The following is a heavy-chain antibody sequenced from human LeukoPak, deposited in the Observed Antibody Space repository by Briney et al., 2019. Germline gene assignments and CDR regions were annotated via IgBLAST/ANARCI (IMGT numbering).Heavy chain of an antibody. J-gene: IGHJ4*02. Sequence: GGSLRLSCAASGFTFSSYEMNWVRQAPGKRLGWVSYISSSGSTKYYADSVKGRFTISRDNAKNSLYLQMISLRAEDTALYYCARVEGFIDYWGQGTLVTVSS. CDR3: ARVEGFIDY. V-gene: IGHV3-48*03. CDR2: ISSSGSTK. D-gene: IGHD3-16*02. CDR1: GFTFSSYE.